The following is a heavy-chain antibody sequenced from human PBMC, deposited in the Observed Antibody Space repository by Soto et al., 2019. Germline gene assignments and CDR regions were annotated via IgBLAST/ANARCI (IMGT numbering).Heavy chain of an antibody. CDR3: ARDERIAVAGTDN. V-gene: IGHV3-23*01. CDR2: FDGVGDRT. Sequence: EMQVLESGGGLVKPGGSLRLSCEVSGFTFRTFVVSWVRQAPGKGLEWVSSFDGVGDRTYYADSVKGRFTMFRDNSKNTLYLQMNSLRAEDTALYYCARDERIAVAGTDNWGQGTLVTVTS. CDR1: GFTFRTFV. J-gene: IGHJ4*02. D-gene: IGHD6-19*01.